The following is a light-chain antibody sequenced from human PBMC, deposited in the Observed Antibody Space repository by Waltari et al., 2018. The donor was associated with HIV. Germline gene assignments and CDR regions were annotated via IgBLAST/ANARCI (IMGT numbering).Light chain of an antibody. CDR1: SSDIGAYHY. Sequence: QSALTQPASVSGSPGQSITISCTGTSSDIGAYHYVSWYQQPPGRVPNIIISEVRNRPSGVSNRFSGSKSGNTASLTISGLQAEDEADYYCSSYRSTVGVVFGGGTKVTVL. CDR2: EVR. CDR3: SSYRSTVGVV. V-gene: IGLV2-14*01. J-gene: IGLJ3*02.